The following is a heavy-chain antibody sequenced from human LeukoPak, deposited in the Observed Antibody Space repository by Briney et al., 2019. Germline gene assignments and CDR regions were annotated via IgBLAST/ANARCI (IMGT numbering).Heavy chain of an antibody. J-gene: IGHJ4*02. V-gene: IGHV3-30*18. D-gene: IGHD5-18*01. CDR2: ISYDGSNK. Sequence: GGSLGLSCAASGFTFSSYGMHWVRQAPGKGLEWVAVISYDGSNKYYADSVKGRFTISRDNSKNTLYLQMNSLRAEDTAVYYCAKVGGYSYGSNFDYWGQGTLVTVSS. CDR3: AKVGGYSYGSNFDY. CDR1: GFTFSSYG.